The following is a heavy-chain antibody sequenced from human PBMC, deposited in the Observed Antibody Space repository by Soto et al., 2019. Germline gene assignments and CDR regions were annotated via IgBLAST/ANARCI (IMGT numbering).Heavy chain of an antibody. D-gene: IGHD6-13*01. CDR3: ARHSSNFRYYYYAMDV. V-gene: IGHV5-51*01. CDR1: GYTFTDYW. Sequence: GESLKISCKGSGYTFTDYWIGWVRQLPGKGLEWMGIIYPGDSDTRYSPSYQGQVTITADKSTSTAYLQWNTLKASDTAMYYCARHSSNFRYYYYAMDVWGQGTTVTVSS. J-gene: IGHJ6*02. CDR2: IYPGDSDT.